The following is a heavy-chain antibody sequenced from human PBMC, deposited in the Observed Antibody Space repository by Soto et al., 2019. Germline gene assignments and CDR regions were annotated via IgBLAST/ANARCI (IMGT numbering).Heavy chain of an antibody. CDR3: ARGAYFDYYYYGMDV. Sequence: SLRLSCAASGFTFSSYSMNWVRQAPGKGLEWVSSISGSSSYIYYADSVKGRFTISRDNAKNSLYLQMNSLRAEDTAVYYCARGAYFDYYYYGMDVWGQGTTVTVSS. D-gene: IGHD2-21*01. J-gene: IGHJ6*02. CDR2: ISGSSSYI. CDR1: GFTFSSYS. V-gene: IGHV3-21*01.